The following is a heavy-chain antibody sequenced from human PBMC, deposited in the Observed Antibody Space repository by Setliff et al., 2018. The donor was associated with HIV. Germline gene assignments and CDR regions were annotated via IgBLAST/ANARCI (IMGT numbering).Heavy chain of an antibody. D-gene: IGHD3-16*01. CDR3: AKGGKLPEY. CDR1: GFTFSSYA. Sequence: GGSLRLSCAASGFTFSSYAMHWVRQAPGKGLEWVAVISYDGSNKYYADSVKGRFTISRDNDRPAVYLQMNGLRAEDTAVYYCAKGGKLPEYGGQGTLVTVSS. J-gene: IGHJ4*02. V-gene: IGHV3-30*04. CDR2: ISYDGSNK.